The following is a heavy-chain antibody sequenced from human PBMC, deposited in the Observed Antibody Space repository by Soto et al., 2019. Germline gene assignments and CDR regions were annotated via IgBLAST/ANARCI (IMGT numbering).Heavy chain of an antibody. V-gene: IGHV3-21*01. D-gene: IGHD2-8*01. Sequence: PGWSLRLSCAASGFTFSSYSMNWVRQAPGKGLEWVSSISSSSSYIYYADSVKGRFTISRDNAKNSLYLQMNSLRAEDTAVYYCARVGCTNGVCYRYYYYYYGMDVWGQGTTVTVSS. CDR2: ISSSSSYI. CDR1: GFTFSSYS. J-gene: IGHJ6*02. CDR3: ARVGCTNGVCYRYYYYYYGMDV.